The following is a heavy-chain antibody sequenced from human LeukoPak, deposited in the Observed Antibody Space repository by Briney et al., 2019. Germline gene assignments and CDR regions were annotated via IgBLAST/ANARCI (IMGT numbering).Heavy chain of an antibody. CDR2: ISSSSSTI. CDR1: GFTFSSYS. D-gene: IGHD2-2*01. Sequence: QPGGSLRLSCAASGFTFSSYSMNWVRQAPGKGLEWVSYISSSSSTIYYADSVRGRFTISRDNAENSLYLQMHSLRVEDTAVYYCARAPTVLVGYCSSSSCQADYWGQGTLVTVSS. J-gene: IGHJ4*02. V-gene: IGHV3-48*04. CDR3: ARAPTVLVGYCSSSSCQADY.